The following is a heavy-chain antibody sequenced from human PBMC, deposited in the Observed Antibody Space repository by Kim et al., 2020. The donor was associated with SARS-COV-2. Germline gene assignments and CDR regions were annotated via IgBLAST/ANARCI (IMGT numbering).Heavy chain of an antibody. D-gene: IGHD5-12*01. CDR1: GGSFSGYY. V-gene: IGHV4-34*01. Sequence: SETLSLTCAVYGGSFSGYYWSWIRQPPGKGLEWIGEINHSGSTNYNRSLKSRVTISVDTSKNQFSLKLSSVTAADTAVYYCARLKGDGYNSYYYYGMDV. CDR3: ARLKGDGYNSYYYYGMDV. CDR2: INHSGST. J-gene: IGHJ6*01.